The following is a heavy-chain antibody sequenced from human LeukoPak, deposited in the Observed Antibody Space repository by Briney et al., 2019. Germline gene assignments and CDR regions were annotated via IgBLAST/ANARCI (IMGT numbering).Heavy chain of an antibody. D-gene: IGHD2-2*01. V-gene: IGHV1-18*01. CDR1: GYTFTSYG. J-gene: IGHJ3*02. Sequence: ASVKVSCKASGYTFTSYGISWVRQAPGQGLEWMGWISAYNGNTNYAQKLQGRVTMTTDTSTSTAYMELRSLRSDDTAVYYCARYSYQLLDNHDAFGIGGQGTMVTVSS. CDR3: ARYSYQLLDNHDAFGI. CDR2: ISAYNGNT.